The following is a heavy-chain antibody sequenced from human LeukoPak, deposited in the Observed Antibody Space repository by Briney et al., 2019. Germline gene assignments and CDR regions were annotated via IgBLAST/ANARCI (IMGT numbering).Heavy chain of an antibody. Sequence: SETLSLTCTVSGGSISSSSYYWGWIRQPPGKGLEWIGSIIYSGTTYCNPSLKSRVTISVDTSKNHFSLKLSSVTAADTAVYYCARSEWQWYSLLCFDPWGQGTLVTVSS. D-gene: IGHD3-3*01. CDR2: IIYSGTT. V-gene: IGHV4-39*07. J-gene: IGHJ5*02. CDR1: GGSISSSSYY. CDR3: ARSEWQWYSLLCFDP.